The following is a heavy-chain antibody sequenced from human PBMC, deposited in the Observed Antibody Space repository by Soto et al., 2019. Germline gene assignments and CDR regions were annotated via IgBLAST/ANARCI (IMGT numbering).Heavy chain of an antibody. CDR1: GFSFSHYG. J-gene: IGHJ6*02. CDR3: ARDREREQLGYYGVDV. Sequence: QVQVVESGGGVVQPGRSLRLSCVASGFSFSHYGMQWVRQAPGKGLEWVAVISYDGSHKYYGESVTGRLTISRDNSKNTLYLQMNSLRSDDTALYFCARDREREQLGYYGVDVWGQGTTVAVSS. V-gene: IGHV3-30*03. CDR2: ISYDGSHK. D-gene: IGHD6-13*01.